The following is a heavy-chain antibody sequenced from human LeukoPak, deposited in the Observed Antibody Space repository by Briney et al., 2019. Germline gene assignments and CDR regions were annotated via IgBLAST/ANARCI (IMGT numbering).Heavy chain of an antibody. CDR2: ISYDGSNK. CDR3: AKASDYGAFHYYYYYGMDV. D-gene: IGHD4-17*01. J-gene: IGHJ6*02. Sequence: GGSLRLSCAASGFTFSSYGMHWVGRAPGKGLEWVAVISYDGSNKYYADPVKGRFTISRDNSKNTLYLQMNSLRAEDTAVYYCAKASDYGAFHYYYYYGMDVWGQGTTVTVSS. V-gene: IGHV3-30*18. CDR1: GFTFSSYG.